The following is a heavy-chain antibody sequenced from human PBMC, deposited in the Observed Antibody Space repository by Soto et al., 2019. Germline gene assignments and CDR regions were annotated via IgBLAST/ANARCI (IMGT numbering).Heavy chain of an antibody. Sequence: ETLSLTCSVSGASISSYYWTWIRQPPGGGLEWIGYMHHTQGTNDNPSLRGRVHMSIDTSMNQFSLRLTSVTAADTAVYYCARVPFVGYFDWLDPWGHGTLVTVSS. V-gene: IGHV4-59*01. CDR2: MHHTQGT. D-gene: IGHD3-9*01. CDR1: GASISSYY. CDR3: ARVPFVGYFDWLDP. J-gene: IGHJ5*02.